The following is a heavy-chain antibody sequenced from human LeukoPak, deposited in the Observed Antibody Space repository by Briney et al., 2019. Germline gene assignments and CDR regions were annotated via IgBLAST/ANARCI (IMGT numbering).Heavy chain of an antibody. CDR3: ARDQAGSSLPLLWFGELLGYFDY. Sequence: PSETLSLTCAVYGGSFSGYYWSWIRQPPGKGLEWIGEINHSGSTNYNPSFKSRVTISVDTSKNQFSLKLSTVTAADTAVYYCARDQAGSSLPLLWFGELLGYFDYWGQGTLVTVSS. J-gene: IGHJ4*02. CDR1: GGSFSGYY. CDR2: INHSGST. V-gene: IGHV4-34*01. D-gene: IGHD3-10*01.